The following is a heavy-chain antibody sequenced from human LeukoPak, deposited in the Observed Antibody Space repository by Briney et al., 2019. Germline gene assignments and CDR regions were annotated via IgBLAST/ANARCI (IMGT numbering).Heavy chain of an antibody. Sequence: SETLSLTCTVSGGSMSNYYWIWIRQPPGKGLEWIGYIYYSGTTSYNPSLKSRVTISVDTSKNQFSLKLNSMTAADAAVYYCARVGGTAGTAFDYWGQGALVAVSS. V-gene: IGHV4-59*01. J-gene: IGHJ4*02. CDR1: GGSMSNYY. D-gene: IGHD1-14*01. CDR3: ARVGGTAGTAFDY. CDR2: IYYSGTT.